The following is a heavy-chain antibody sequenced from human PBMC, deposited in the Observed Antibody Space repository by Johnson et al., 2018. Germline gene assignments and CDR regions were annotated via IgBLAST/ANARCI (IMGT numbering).Heavy chain of an antibody. CDR3: ARRSSLDV. V-gene: IGHV3-74*01. CDR2: INSDGSTT. Sequence: QLVESGGGLVQPGGSLRLSCAASGFTFSCYWMHCVRQAPGKGLVWVSRINSDGSTTNYADSVKGRFTISRDNAKDTLFLQMNSLRAEDTAVYYCARRSSLDVWGKGTTVTVSS. J-gene: IGHJ6*04. CDR1: GFTFSCYW. D-gene: IGHD3-10*01.